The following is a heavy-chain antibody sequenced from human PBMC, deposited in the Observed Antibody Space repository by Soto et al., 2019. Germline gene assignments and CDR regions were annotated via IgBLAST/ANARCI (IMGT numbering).Heavy chain of an antibody. CDR1: GGSVSSATYQ. J-gene: IGHJ6*02. Sequence: PSETLSLTCTVSGGSVSSATYQWSWIRQPPGKGLEWIGYVYYSGTTNYNPSLKSRVTISVDTSKNQFSLKLSSVTAADTAVYYCARQSSAGAAPYLHYGLAVWGQGTTVTVAS. V-gene: IGHV4-61*01. CDR3: ARQSSAGAAPYLHYGLAV. CDR2: VYYSGTT. D-gene: IGHD6-6*01.